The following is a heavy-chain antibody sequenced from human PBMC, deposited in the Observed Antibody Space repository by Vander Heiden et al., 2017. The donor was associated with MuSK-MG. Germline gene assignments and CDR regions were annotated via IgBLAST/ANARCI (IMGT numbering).Heavy chain of an antibody. Sequence: QVQLQESGPGLVKPSETLSLTCTVSGGSISSYYWSWIRQPPGKGLEWIGYIYYSGSTNYNPSLKSRVTISVDTSKNQFSLKLSSVTAADTAVYYCARQAGLWVDYYYYYGMDVWGQGTTVTVSS. J-gene: IGHJ6*02. V-gene: IGHV4-59*08. CDR2: IYYSGST. CDR1: GGSISSYY. D-gene: IGHD3-16*01. CDR3: ARQAGLWVDYYYYYGMDV.